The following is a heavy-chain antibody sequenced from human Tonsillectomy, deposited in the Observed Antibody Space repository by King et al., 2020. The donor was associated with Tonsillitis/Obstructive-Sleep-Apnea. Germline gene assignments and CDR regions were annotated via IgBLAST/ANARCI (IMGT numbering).Heavy chain of an antibody. D-gene: IGHD3-10*01. CDR2: IYPGDSNT. CDR1: GYRFSSYW. CDR3: ARQLGSGGYSATSYYYYYYMDV. V-gene: IGHV5-51*01. Sequence: VQLVQSGAEVKKPGESLKISCKGSGYRFSSYWIGWVRQMPGKGLEWMGIIYPGDSNTRYSPSFQGQVTISADKSINTAYLQWSSLKASDTAIYYCARQLGSGGYSATSYYYYYYMDVWGKGTTVTVSS. J-gene: IGHJ6*03.